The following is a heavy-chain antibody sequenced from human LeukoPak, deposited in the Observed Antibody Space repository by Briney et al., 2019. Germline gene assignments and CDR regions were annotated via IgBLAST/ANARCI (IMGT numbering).Heavy chain of an antibody. CDR3: ARPSADYYDSSGYYGDDAFDI. D-gene: IGHD3-22*01. Sequence: PGGSLRLPCAASGFTFSSYEMNWVRQAPGKGLEWVSYISSSGSTIYYADSVKGRFTISRDNSKNTLYLQMNSLRAEDTAVYYCARPSADYYDSSGYYGDDAFDIWGQGTMVTVSS. CDR1: GFTFSSYE. CDR2: ISSSGSTI. J-gene: IGHJ3*02. V-gene: IGHV3-48*03.